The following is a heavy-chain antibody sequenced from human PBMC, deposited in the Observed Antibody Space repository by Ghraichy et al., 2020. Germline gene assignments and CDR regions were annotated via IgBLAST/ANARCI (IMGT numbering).Heavy chain of an antibody. D-gene: IGHD3-16*02. J-gene: IGHJ4*02. Sequence: ASVKVSCKASGYTFTGYYMHWVRQAPGQGLEWMGWINPNSGGTNYAQKFQGRVTMTRDTSISTAYMELSRLRSDDTAVYYCARTRGVIVSGLSFPPLGYWGQGTLVTVSS. CDR1: GYTFTGYY. CDR3: ARTRGVIVSGLSFPPLGY. CDR2: INPNSGGT. V-gene: IGHV1-2*02.